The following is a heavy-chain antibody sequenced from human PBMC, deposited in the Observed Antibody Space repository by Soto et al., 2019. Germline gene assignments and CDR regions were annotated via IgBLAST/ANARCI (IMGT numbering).Heavy chain of an antibody. CDR2: IYYSGST. CDR1: GGSISSSSYY. D-gene: IGHD3-9*01. CDR3: ARRGYDILTGYLAWFDP. V-gene: IGHV4-39*01. J-gene: IGHJ5*02. Sequence: QLQLQESGPGLVKPSETLSLTCTVSGGSISSSSYYWGWIRQPPGKGLEWIGSIYYSGSTYYNPSLKSRVTISVDTSQNQFSLKLSSVTAADTAVYYCARRGYDILTGYLAWFDPWGQGTLVTVSS.